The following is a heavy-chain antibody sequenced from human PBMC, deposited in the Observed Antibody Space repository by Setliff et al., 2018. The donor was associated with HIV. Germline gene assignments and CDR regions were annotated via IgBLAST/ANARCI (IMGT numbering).Heavy chain of an antibody. CDR2: IYTSGNT. CDR1: GGSIGSGSYY. CDR3: ARGNSRRLRVHYYYYYMDV. D-gene: IGHD4-17*01. Sequence: PSETLSLTCTVSGGSIGSGSYYWSWIRQPAGKGLEWIGHIYTSGNTNHNPSLKSRVTISVDTSENQFSLKLSSVTAADTAVYYCARGNSRRLRVHYYYYYMDVWGKGTTVTVSS. J-gene: IGHJ6*03. V-gene: IGHV4-61*09.